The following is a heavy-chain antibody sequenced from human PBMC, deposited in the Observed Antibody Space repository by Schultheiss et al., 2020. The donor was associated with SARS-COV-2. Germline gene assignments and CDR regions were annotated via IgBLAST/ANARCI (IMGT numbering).Heavy chain of an antibody. D-gene: IGHD2-8*01. V-gene: IGHV1-8*01. J-gene: IGHJ5*02. CDR1: GYTFTSYD. Sequence: ASVKVSCKASGYTFTSYDINWVRQATGQGLEWMGWMNPNSGNTGYAQKFQGRVTMTRNTSISTAYMELSSLRSEDTAVYYCALTLGHIVLMVYANDGGWFDPWGQGTLVTVSS. CDR2: MNPNSGNT. CDR3: ALTLGHIVLMVYANDGGWFDP.